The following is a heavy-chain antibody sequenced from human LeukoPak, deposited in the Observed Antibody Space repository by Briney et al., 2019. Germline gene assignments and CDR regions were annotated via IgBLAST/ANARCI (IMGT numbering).Heavy chain of an antibody. J-gene: IGHJ6*03. Sequence: SVHVSFKASGGTFSNYTINWVRQAPGQGLEWMGRMIHIFGIANLPQKSQGRVTITAAKSTSTAYMELSSLRSEDAAVYYCASERLGYYYMDVWGKGTTVTVSS. CDR3: ASERLGYYYMDV. V-gene: IGHV1-69*02. CDR1: GGTFSNYT. CDR2: MIHIFGIA. D-gene: IGHD1-1*01.